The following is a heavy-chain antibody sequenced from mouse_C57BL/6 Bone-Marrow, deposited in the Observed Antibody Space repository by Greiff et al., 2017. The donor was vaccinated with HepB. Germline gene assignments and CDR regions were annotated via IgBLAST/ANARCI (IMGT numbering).Heavy chain of an antibody. CDR2: IDPNSGGT. D-gene: IGHD1-1*01. V-gene: IGHV1-72*01. Sequence: QVQLKQPGAELVKPGASVKLSCKASGYTFTSYWMHWVKQRPGRGLEWIGRIDPNSGGTKYNEKFKSKATLTVDKPSSTAYMQLSSLTSEDSAVYYCARDYYGSSYWYFDVWGTGTTVIVSS. CDR1: GYTFTSYW. J-gene: IGHJ1*03. CDR3: ARDYYGSSYWYFDV.